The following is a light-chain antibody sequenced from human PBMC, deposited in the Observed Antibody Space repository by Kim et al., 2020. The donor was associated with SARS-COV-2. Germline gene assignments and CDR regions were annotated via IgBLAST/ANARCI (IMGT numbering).Light chain of an antibody. Sequence: PLSESVGDRFTITCRASQGISNYLAWYQQKPGKVPKLLIYAASTLQSGVPSRFSGSGSGTDFTLTISSLQPEDVATYYCQKRGFAFGPGTKVDIK. CDR3: QKRGFA. CDR1: QGISNY. V-gene: IGKV1-27*01. CDR2: AAS. J-gene: IGKJ3*01.